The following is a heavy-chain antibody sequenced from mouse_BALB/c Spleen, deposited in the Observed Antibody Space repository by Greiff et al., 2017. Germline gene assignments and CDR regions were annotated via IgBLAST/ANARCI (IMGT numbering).Heavy chain of an antibody. CDR2: ISSGSSTI. Sequence: DVKLVESGGGLVQPGGSRKLSCAASGFTFSSFGMHWVRQAPEKGLEWVAYISSGSSTIYYADTVKGRFTISRDNPKNTLFLQMTSLRSEDTAMYYCARSEEAAFAYWGQGTLVTVSA. CDR3: ARSEEAAFAY. J-gene: IGHJ3*01. CDR1: GFTFSSFG. V-gene: IGHV5-17*02.